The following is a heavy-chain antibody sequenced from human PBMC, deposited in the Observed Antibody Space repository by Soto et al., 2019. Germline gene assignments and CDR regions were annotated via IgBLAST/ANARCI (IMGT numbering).Heavy chain of an antibody. V-gene: IGHV3-23*01. D-gene: IGHD3-22*01. CDR2: ISGSGGST. CDR3: AKDGDDSRPPDAFDI. J-gene: IGHJ3*02. CDR1: GFTFSSYA. Sequence: EVQLLESGGGLVQPGGSLRLSCAASGFTFSSYAMSWVRQAPGKGLEWVSSISGSGGSTWYANSVKGRFTISRDNSKNTLYLQMNSLRAEDTAVYYCAKDGDDSRPPDAFDIWGQGTMVTVSS.